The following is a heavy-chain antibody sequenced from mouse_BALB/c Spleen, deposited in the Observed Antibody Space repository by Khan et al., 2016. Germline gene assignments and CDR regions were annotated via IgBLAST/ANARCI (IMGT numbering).Heavy chain of an antibody. CDR2: INTNTGEP. D-gene: IGHD2-13*01. CDR1: EYTFTNYG. Sequence: QIQLVQSGPELKKPGETVKISCTASEYTFTNYGMNWVKQAPGKGLKWMGWINTNTGEPTYAEEFKGRFAFSLDTSASTAYLQINNLKNEDSATYFCARTGDYPYYAMDYWGQGTSVTVSS. V-gene: IGHV9-3*02. CDR3: ARTGDYPYYAMDY. J-gene: IGHJ4*01.